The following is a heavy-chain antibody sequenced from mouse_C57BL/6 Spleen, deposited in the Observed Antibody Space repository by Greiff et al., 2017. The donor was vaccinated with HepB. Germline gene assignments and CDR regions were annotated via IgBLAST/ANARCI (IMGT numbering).Heavy chain of an antibody. V-gene: IGHV1-63*01. Sequence: QVHVKQSGAELVRPGTSVKMSCKASGYTFTNYWIGWAKQRPGHGLEWIGDIYPGGGYTNYNEKFKGKATLTADKSSSTAYMQFSSLTSEDSAIYYCARYDGYLYYFDYWGQGTTLTVSS. J-gene: IGHJ2*01. CDR1: GYTFTNYW. D-gene: IGHD2-3*01. CDR3: ARYDGYLYYFDY. CDR2: IYPGGGYT.